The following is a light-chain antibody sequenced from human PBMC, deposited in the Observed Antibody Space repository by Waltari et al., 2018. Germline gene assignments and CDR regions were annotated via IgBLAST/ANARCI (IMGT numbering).Light chain of an antibody. Sequence: AIRITQSPSSLPASTGDRVTITCRASQSISSYLAWYQQKPGKAPKVLIYAASTLQSGVPSRFSGSGSGTDFTLTINGLQSEDFATYYCQQSYTTAYTFGQGTKLEIK. CDR3: QQSYTTAYT. J-gene: IGKJ2*01. CDR2: AAS. V-gene: IGKV1-8*01. CDR1: QSISSY.